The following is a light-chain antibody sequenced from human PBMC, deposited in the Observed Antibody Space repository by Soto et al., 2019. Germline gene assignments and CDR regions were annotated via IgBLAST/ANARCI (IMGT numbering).Light chain of an antibody. CDR2: KAS. Sequence: DFLMTQSPSTLSASVGDRVTITCRASQSISDRLAWYQQKPGNAPQLLIYKASSLQSGVPSRFSGSGSGTEFTLTIISLQPDDFAMYYCQQYNSYRWTFGQGTKVEIK. J-gene: IGKJ1*01. CDR1: QSISDR. V-gene: IGKV1-5*03. CDR3: QQYNSYRWT.